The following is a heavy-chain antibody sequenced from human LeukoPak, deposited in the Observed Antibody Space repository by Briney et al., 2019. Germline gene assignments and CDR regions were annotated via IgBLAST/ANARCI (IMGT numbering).Heavy chain of an antibody. CDR2: IRYDGSNK. D-gene: IGHD2-2*01. CDR3: AKPVVPAAMIPDAFDI. Sequence: PGGSLRLSCAASGFTFSSYGMHWVRQAPGKGLEGVAFIRYDGSNKYYAEYVKGRLFTSRDNSKNTLYLQMNSRRAEDTTVYYCAKPVVPAAMIPDAFDIWGQGTMVTVSS. CDR1: GFTFSSYG. V-gene: IGHV3-30*02. J-gene: IGHJ3*02.